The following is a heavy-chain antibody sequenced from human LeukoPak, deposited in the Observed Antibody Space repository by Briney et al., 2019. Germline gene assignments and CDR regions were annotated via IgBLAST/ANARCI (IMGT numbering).Heavy chain of an antibody. Sequence: GRSLRLSCAASGFTFSSYGMHWVRQAPGKGLEWVAVIWYDGSNKYYADSVKGRFTISRDNSKNTLYLQMNSLRAEDTAVYYCARDSEPPRNGYCSSTSCYPIWGQGTMVTVSS. V-gene: IGHV3-33*01. CDR3: ARDSEPPRNGYCSSTSCYPI. CDR2: IWYDGSNK. D-gene: IGHD2-2*03. J-gene: IGHJ3*02. CDR1: GFTFSSYG.